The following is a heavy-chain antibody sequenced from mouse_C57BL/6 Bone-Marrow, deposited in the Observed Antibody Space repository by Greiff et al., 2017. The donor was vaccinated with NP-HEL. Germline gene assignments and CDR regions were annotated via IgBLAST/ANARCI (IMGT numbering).Heavy chain of an antibody. CDR3: ARGTGCYYFDY. D-gene: IGHD4-1*01. V-gene: IGHV1-76*01. CDR2: IYPGSGNT. J-gene: IGHJ2*01. CDR1: GYTFTDYY. Sequence: VQLQQSGAELVRPGASVKLSCKASGYTFTDYYINWVKQRPGQGLEWIARIYPGSGNTYYNEKFKGKATLTAEKSSSTAYMQLSSLTSEDSAVYFCARGTGCYYFDYWGQGTTLTVSS.